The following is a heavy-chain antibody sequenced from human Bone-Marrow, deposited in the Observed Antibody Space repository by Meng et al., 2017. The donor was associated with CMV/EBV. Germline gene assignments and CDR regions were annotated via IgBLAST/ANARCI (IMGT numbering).Heavy chain of an antibody. J-gene: IGHJ4*02. CDR2: ISANGVST. CDR1: GFTFSSYA. CDR3: AAGGGFDF. V-gene: IGHV3-23*01. D-gene: IGHD3-16*01. Sequence: GGSLRLSCAASGFTFSSYAMSWVRQAPGKGLEWVSLISANGVSTYYADSVEGRFTISRDNSKNTLYLQMNSLRAEDTATYYCAAGGGFDFWGQGALVPVSS.